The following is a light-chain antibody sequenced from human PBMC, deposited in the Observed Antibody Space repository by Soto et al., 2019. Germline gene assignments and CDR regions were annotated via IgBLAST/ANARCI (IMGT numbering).Light chain of an antibody. Sequence: EVVLRQSPATLSLSPGDRATLSCRASQSVNNFLAWYQQKPGQAPRLLIYGAFNRATGIPDRFSGSGSGTDFTLTFSRLEPEDFAVYYCQQYGDSPATFGPGTKVDIK. CDR2: GAF. V-gene: IGKV3-20*01. CDR1: QSVNNF. J-gene: IGKJ3*01. CDR3: QQYGDSPAT.